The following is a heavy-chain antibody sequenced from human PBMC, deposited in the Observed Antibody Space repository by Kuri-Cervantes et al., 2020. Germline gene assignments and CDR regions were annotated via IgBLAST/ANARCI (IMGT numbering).Heavy chain of an antibody. V-gene: IGHV3-30*03. CDR1: GFTFSSYG. D-gene: IGHD3-16*01. CDR2: ISYDGSNK. CDR3: AREKGAEVWNYVRYFDY. J-gene: IGHJ4*02. Sequence: GESLKISCAASGFTFSSYGMHWVRQAPGKGLEWVAVISYDGSNKYYADSVKGRFIISRDNDKNSLHLQMNRLRVEDTAVYFCAREKGAEVWNYVRYFDYWGQGALVTVSS.